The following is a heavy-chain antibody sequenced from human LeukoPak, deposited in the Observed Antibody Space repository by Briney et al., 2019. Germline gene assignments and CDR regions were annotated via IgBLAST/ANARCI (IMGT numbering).Heavy chain of an antibody. CDR2: IYYSGST. D-gene: IGHD3-3*01. CDR1: GGSISSYY. Sequence: PSETLSLTCTVSGGSISSYYWSWIRQPPGKGLEWIGYIYYSGSTNYNPSLKSRVTISVDTSENQFSLKLSSVTAADTAVYYCARDGFWSGYFPYYGMDVWGQGTTVTVSS. J-gene: IGHJ6*02. CDR3: ARDGFWSGYFPYYGMDV. V-gene: IGHV4-59*01.